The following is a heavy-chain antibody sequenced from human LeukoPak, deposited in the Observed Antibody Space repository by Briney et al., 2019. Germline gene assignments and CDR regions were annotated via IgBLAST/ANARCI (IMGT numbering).Heavy chain of an antibody. CDR1: GYTFTGYY. CDR3: ARAFYGGYRY. D-gene: IGHD5-12*01. CDR2: INPNSGGT. J-gene: IGHJ4*02. Sequence: ASVKDSCKASGYTFTGYYMHWVRQAPGQGLEWMGWINPNSGGTNYAQKFQGRVTMTRDTSISTAYMELSRLRSDDTAVYYCARAFYGGYRYWGQGTLVTVSS. V-gene: IGHV1-2*02.